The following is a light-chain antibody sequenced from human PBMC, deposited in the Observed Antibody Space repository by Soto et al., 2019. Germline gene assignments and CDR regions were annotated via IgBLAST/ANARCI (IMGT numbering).Light chain of an antibody. CDR1: SSNIGAGYD. CDR2: SNS. Sequence: QPVLTQPPSVSGAPGQRVTISCTGSSSNIGAGYDEHWYQQLPGTAPKLLIYSNSNRPSGVPDRFSGSKSGTSASLAITGLQAEDEADYYCQSYDSSLSGSEVFGGGTKLTVL. J-gene: IGLJ2*01. V-gene: IGLV1-40*01. CDR3: QSYDSSLSGSEV.